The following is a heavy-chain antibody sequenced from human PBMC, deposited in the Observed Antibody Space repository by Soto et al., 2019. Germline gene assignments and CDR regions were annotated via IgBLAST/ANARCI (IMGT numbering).Heavy chain of an antibody. D-gene: IGHD2-8*01. V-gene: IGHV4-59*08. CDR1: GGSISSYY. CDR3: ARPTYCTTTACYWVDP. J-gene: IGHJ5*02. Sequence: SETLSLTCTVSGGSISSYYWSWIRQPPGKGLEWIGYIYKNGDTNYNPSLKSRVTMSADMSKNQLSLRLTSVTAADTALYYCARPTYCTTTACYWVDPWGQGILVTVSS. CDR2: IYKNGDT.